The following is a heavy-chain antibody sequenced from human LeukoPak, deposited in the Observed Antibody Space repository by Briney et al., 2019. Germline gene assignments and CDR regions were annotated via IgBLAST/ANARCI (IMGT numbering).Heavy chain of an antibody. CDR3: ARAFYTSSWPYFQH. CDR1: GFTFRDYY. V-gene: IGHV3-11*01. Sequence: GGSLRLSCAASGFTFRDYYMSWIRQAPGKGLEWISCISSSGSTINYADSVKGRFTISRDNAKNSLYLQMNSLRAEDTAVYYCARAFYTSSWPYFQHWGQGTLVTVSS. J-gene: IGHJ1*01. CDR2: ISSSGSTI. D-gene: IGHD6-13*01.